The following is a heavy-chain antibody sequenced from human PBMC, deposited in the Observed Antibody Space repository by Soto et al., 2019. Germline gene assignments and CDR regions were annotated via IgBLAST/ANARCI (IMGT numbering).Heavy chain of an antibody. Sequence: SETLSLTCTVSGGSISSGYYWSWIRQHPGKGLEWIGYIYYSGSTYYNPSLKSRVTILVDTSKNQFSLKLSSVTAADTAVYYCARAPGDYFDYWGQGTLVTVSS. J-gene: IGHJ4*02. CDR2: IYYSGST. CDR1: GGSISSGYY. CDR3: ARAPGDYFDY. V-gene: IGHV4-31*03.